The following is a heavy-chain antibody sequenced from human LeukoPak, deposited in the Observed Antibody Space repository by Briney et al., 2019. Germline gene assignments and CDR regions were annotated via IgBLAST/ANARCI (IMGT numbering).Heavy chain of an antibody. V-gene: IGHV4-31*03. J-gene: IGHJ3*02. CDR1: GGSISSGVYY. CDR3: ARGVKGLRGAFDI. Sequence: SQTLSLTCTVSGGSISSGVYYWSWTRQHPGKGLEWIGYIYYSGSTYSNPSLKSRLTMSVDISKNQFSLKLSSVTAADTAVYYCARGVKGLRGAFDIWGQGTMVTVSS. D-gene: IGHD3-10*01. CDR2: IYYSGST.